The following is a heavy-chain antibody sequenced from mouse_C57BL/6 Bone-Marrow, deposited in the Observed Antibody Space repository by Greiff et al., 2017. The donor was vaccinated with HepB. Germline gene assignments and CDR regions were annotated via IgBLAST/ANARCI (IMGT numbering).Heavy chain of an antibody. Sequence: EVQLVESGGGLVQPGGSLKLSCAASGLTFSDYGMAWVRQAPRKGPEWVAFISNLAYSIYYADTVTGRFTISRENAKNTLYLEMSSLRSEDTAMYYCARRGTTVVATDYYAMDYWGQGTSVTVSS. D-gene: IGHD1-1*01. J-gene: IGHJ4*01. CDR2: ISNLAYSI. CDR1: GLTFSDYG. CDR3: ARRGTTVVATDYYAMDY. V-gene: IGHV5-15*01.